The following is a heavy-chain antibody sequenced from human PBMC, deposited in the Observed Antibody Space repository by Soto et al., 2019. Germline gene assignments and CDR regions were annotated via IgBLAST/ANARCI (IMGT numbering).Heavy chain of an antibody. CDR3: AREHVLLISKPESYIDP. CDR2: IIPIFGTA. V-gene: IGHV1-69*01. D-gene: IGHD3-10*01. CDR1: GGTFSSYA. J-gene: IGHJ5*02. Sequence: ASVKVSCKVSGGTFSSYAIRWVRQAPGQGLEWMGGIIPIFGTANYAQKFQGRVTITADESTSTAYMELSSLRSEDTAVYCCAREHVLLISKPESYIDPCGPSDLVTLSA.